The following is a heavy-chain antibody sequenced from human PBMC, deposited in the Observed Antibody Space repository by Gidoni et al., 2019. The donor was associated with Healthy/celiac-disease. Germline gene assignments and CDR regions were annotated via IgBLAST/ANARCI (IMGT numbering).Heavy chain of an antibody. D-gene: IGHD2-15*01. V-gene: IGHV1-18*01. CDR3: ARDNIPGSDVLYYYGMDV. CDR1: GYTFTSYG. Sequence: QVQLVQSGAEVKKPGASVKVSCKASGYTFTSYGISWVRQAPGQGLEWMGWISAYNGNTNDAQKLQGRVTKTTDTSTSTAYMELGSLRSDDTAVYYCARDNIPGSDVLYYYGMDVWGQGTTVTVSS. J-gene: IGHJ6*02. CDR2: ISAYNGNT.